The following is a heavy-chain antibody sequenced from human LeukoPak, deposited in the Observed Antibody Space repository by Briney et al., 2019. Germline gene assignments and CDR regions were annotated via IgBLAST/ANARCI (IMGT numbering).Heavy chain of an antibody. V-gene: IGHV3-11*01. CDR1: GFTFSDYY. Sequence: GGSLRLSCAASGFTFSDYYMSWIRQAPGKGLEWVSYISSSGSTIYYADSVKGRFTISRDNAKNSLYLQMNSLRAEDTAVYYCASDSRVPAAIFFDYWGQGTLVTVSS. CDR2: ISSSGSTI. D-gene: IGHD2-2*01. CDR3: ASDSRVPAAIFFDY. J-gene: IGHJ4*02.